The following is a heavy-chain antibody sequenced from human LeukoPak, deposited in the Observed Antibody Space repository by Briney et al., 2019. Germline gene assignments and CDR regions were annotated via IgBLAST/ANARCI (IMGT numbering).Heavy chain of an antibody. CDR3: ARGPISIRRGVPHYLDS. CDR1: GYTFTGYY. CDR2: INPNSGGT. V-gene: IGHV1-2*02. J-gene: IGHJ4*02. Sequence: EASVKVSCKASGYTFTGYYMHWVRQAPGQGLEWMGWINPNSGGTNYAQKFQGRVTMTRDTSISTAYMELSRLRSDDTAVYYCARGPISIRRGVPHYLDSWGQGTLVTVSS. D-gene: IGHD3-10*01.